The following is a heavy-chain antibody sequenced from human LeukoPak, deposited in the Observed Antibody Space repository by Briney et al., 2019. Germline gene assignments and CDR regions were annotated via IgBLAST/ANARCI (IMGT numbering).Heavy chain of an antibody. CDR1: GGSISSYY. CDR3: ARDPRLLPFDY. CDR2: IYYSGST. V-gene: IGHV4-59*01. D-gene: IGHD2-15*01. J-gene: IGHJ4*02. Sequence: SETLSLTCTGSGGSISSYYRSWIRQPPGKGLEWIGYIYYSGSTNYNPSLKSRVTISVDTSKNQFSLKLSSVTAADTAVYYCARDPRLLPFDYWGQGTLVTVSS.